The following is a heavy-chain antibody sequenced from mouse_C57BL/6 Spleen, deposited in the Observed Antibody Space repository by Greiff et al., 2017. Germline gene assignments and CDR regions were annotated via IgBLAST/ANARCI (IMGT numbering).Heavy chain of an antibody. V-gene: IGHV1-61*01. CDR2: IYPSDSET. CDR3: ARGGYYVKDFDY. CDR1: GYTFTSYW. J-gene: IGHJ2*01. D-gene: IGHD2-3*01. Sequence: QVQLQQPGAELVRPGSSVKLSCKASGYTFTSYWMDWVKQRPGQGLEWIGNIYPSDSETLYKQKFKDKATLTVDKSSGTAYMQLSSLTSEDSAVYYCARGGYYVKDFDYWGQGTTLTVSS.